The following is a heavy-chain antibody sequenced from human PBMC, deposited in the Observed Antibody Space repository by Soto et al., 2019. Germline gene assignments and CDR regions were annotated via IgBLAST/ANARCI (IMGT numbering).Heavy chain of an antibody. CDR3: AKGRSYYYYYGVDV. J-gene: IGHJ6*02. CDR1: GYTFTSYA. CDR2: INAGDGNT. V-gene: IGHV1-3*01. Sequence: ASVKVSCKASGYTFTSYAIHWVRQAPGQRLEWMGWINAGDGNTKYSQKFQGRVTITRDTSASTAYMELNSLRAEDTALYYCAKGRSYYYYYGVDVWGQGTTVTVSS.